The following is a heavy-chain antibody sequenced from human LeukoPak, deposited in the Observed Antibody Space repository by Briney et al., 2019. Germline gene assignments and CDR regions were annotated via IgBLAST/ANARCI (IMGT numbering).Heavy chain of an antibody. J-gene: IGHJ5*02. CDR2: ISGSGSTI. CDR3: ARVGSTMTSFNGRFDL. D-gene: IGHD5/OR15-5a*01. CDR1: GFTFSDYY. V-gene: IGHV3-11*01. Sequence: GGSLRLSCAASGFTFSDYYMNWIRQAPGKGLEWVSYISGSGSTIYYADSVKGRFTNSRDNAKNSLYLQMNSLRAEDTAVYYCARVGSTMTSFNGRFDLWGQGSLVTVSS.